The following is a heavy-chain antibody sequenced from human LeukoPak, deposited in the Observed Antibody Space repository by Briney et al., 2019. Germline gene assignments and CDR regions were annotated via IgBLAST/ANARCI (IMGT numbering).Heavy chain of an antibody. CDR2: ISYDGSKK. Sequence: PGGSLRLSCAASGFTFSSYGMHWVRQAPGKGLEGVAVISYDGSKKYYADSVKGRFTISRENSKNTLYMQMNSLRAEDTAVYYCAKIGSIAAAGTPSFDYWGQGTLVTVSS. V-gene: IGHV3-30*18. CDR1: GFTFSSYG. J-gene: IGHJ4*02. D-gene: IGHD6-13*01. CDR3: AKIGSIAAAGTPSFDY.